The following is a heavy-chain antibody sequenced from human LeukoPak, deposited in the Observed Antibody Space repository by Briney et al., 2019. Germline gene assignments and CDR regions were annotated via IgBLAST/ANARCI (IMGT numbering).Heavy chain of an antibody. Sequence: PSETLSLTCTVSGGSISSYYWSWIRQPAGKGLEWIGRIYTSGSTNYNPSLKSRATMSVDTSKNQVVLNLSSVTAADTAVYYCARDKRHSYGRYFAHWGQGMLVTVSS. CDR1: GGSISSYY. CDR2: IYTSGST. D-gene: IGHD5-18*01. CDR3: ARDKRHSYGRYFAH. V-gene: IGHV4-4*07. J-gene: IGHJ4*02.